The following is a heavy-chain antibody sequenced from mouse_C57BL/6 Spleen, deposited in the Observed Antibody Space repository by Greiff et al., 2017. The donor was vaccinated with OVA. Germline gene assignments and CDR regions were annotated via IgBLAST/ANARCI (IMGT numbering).Heavy chain of an antibody. V-gene: IGHV5-12*01. CDR1: GFTFSDYY. Sequence: EVKLEESGGGLVQPGGSLKLSCAASGFTFSDYYMYWVRQTPEKRLEWVAYISNGGGSTYYPDTVKGRFTISRDNAKNTLYLQMSRLKSEDTAMYYCARREYGSSFDYAMDYWGQGTSVTVSS. CDR2: ISNGGGST. D-gene: IGHD1-1*01. CDR3: ARREYGSSFDYAMDY. J-gene: IGHJ4*01.